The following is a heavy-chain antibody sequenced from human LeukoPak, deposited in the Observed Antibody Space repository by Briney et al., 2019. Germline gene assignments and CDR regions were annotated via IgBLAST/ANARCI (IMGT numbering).Heavy chain of an antibody. Sequence: GASVTVSCKASGYTFTSYDINWVRQAPGQGLEWMGWMNPNSGNTGYAHKFQGRVTMTRNTSISTAYMELSSLRSEDTAVYYCATSRSNIVVVVAAAQPFDYWGQGTLVTVSS. J-gene: IGHJ4*02. CDR2: MNPNSGNT. CDR1: GYTFTSYD. D-gene: IGHD2-15*01. V-gene: IGHV1-8*01. CDR3: ATSRSNIVVVVAAAQPFDY.